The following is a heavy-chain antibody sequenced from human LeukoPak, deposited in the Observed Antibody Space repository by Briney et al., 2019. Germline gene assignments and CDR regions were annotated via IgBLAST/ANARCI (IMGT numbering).Heavy chain of an antibody. J-gene: IGHJ4*02. CDR2: INHSGST. CDR1: GGSFSGHY. V-gene: IGHV4-34*01. CDR3: ARMKEEVEEYYYDSSGSCYFDY. Sequence: PSETLSLTCAVYGGSFSGHYWSWIRQPPGKGLEWIGEINHSGSTNYNPSLKSRVTISVDTSKNQFSLKLSSVTAADTAVYYCARMKEEVEEYYYDSSGSCYFDYWGQGTLVTVSS. D-gene: IGHD3-22*01.